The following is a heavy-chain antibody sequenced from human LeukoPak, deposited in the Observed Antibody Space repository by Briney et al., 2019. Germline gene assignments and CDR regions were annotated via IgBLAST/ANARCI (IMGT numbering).Heavy chain of an antibody. CDR1: GFSFTYG. CDR2: IRKDGSNI. V-gene: IGHV3-30*02. J-gene: IGHJ6*04. D-gene: IGHD5-12*01. CDR3: AKDPTYSGYGGLDV. Sequence: GGSLRLSCAASGFSFTYGMHWVRQAPGKGLEWVTYIRKDGSNIDYAESVKGRFTISRDNSKNTLYLQMNSLRAEDTAVYYCAKDPTYSGYGGLDVWGKGTTVTVSS.